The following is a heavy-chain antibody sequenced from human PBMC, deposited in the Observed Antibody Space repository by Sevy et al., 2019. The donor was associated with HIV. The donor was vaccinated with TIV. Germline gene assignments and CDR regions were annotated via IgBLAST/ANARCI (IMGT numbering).Heavy chain of an antibody. J-gene: IGHJ4*02. CDR1: GFSVSNNY. CDR2: IYSGGNT. D-gene: IGHD5-12*01. Sequence: GGSLRLSCAASGFSVSNNYISLVRQAPGKGLEWVSAIYSGGNTYYADHVKGRFTVSRDSSKNTVYLQINSLRAEDTAVYYCARETVSGYNLWGQGTLVTVSS. CDR3: ARETVSGYNL. V-gene: IGHV3-53*01.